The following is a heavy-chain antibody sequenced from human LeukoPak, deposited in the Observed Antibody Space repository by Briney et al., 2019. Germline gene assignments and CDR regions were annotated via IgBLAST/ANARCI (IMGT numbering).Heavy chain of an antibody. Sequence: SETLSLTCTVSGGSISSYYWSWIRQPPGKGLEWIGYIYYSGSTNYNPSLKSRVTISVDTSKNKFSLKLSSVTAADTAVYYCARVGSGSYYYYYYMDVWGKGTTVTISS. J-gene: IGHJ6*03. V-gene: IGHV4-59*01. CDR2: IYYSGST. CDR3: ARVGSGSYYYYYYMDV. CDR1: GGSISSYY. D-gene: IGHD3-10*01.